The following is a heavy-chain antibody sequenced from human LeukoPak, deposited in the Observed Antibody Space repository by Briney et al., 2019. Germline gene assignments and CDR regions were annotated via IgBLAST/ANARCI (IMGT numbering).Heavy chain of an antibody. V-gene: IGHV1-2*02. CDR1: GGTFSSYA. Sequence: GASVKVSCKASGGTFSSYAISWVRQAPGQGLEWMGWINPNSGGTNYAQKIQGRVTMTRDTSISTAYMELSRLRSDDTAVYYCARDYYYDSSENWFDPWGQGTLVTVSS. CDR2: INPNSGGT. J-gene: IGHJ5*02. D-gene: IGHD3-22*01. CDR3: ARDYYYDSSENWFDP.